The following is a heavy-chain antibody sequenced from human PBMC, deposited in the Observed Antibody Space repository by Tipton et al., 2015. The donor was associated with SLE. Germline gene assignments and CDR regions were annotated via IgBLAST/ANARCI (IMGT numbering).Heavy chain of an antibody. V-gene: IGHV3-33*08. J-gene: IGHJ3*02. D-gene: IGHD5-12*01. Sequence: SLRLSCAASGFTFSSYGMHWVRQAPGKGLEWVAVIWYDGSNKYYADSVKGRFTISRDNSKNTLYLQMNSLRAEDTAVYYCARQLRGYRRSGAFDIWGQGTMVTVSS. CDR2: IWYDGSNK. CDR3: ARQLRGYRRSGAFDI. CDR1: GFTFSSYG.